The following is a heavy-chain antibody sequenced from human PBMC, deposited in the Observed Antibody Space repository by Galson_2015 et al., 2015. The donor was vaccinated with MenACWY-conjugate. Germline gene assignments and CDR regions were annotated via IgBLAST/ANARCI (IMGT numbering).Heavy chain of an antibody. CDR1: GYTFMDYY. CDR3: ATGGAKYLTTVTMHY. J-gene: IGHJ4*02. D-gene: IGHD4-17*01. CDR2: VDPEDAEA. V-gene: IGHV1-69-2*01. Sequence: VKVSCKVSGYTFMDYYIHWVQQAPGKGLEWMGLVDPEDAEAKYAERFQGRVTMSADTSTDTAYLELSSLRSEDTGVYYCATGGAKYLTTVTMHYWGQGTPDTASS.